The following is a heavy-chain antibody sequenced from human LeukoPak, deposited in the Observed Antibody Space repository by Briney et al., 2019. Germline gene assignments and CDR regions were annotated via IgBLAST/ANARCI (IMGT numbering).Heavy chain of an antibody. CDR1: GFTFSSYA. V-gene: IGHV3-7*01. Sequence: GGSLRLSCEASGFTFSSYAMAWVRQAPGKGLEWVANIKQDGSEKYYVDSVKGRFTISRDNAKNSLYLQMNNLRVEDTAVYFCARGQRLGSWGQGTLVIVSS. CDR3: ARGQRLGS. CDR2: IKQDGSEK. D-gene: IGHD3-9*01. J-gene: IGHJ4*02.